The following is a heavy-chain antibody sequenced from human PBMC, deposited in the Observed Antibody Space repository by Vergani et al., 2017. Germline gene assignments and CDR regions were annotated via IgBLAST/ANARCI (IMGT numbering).Heavy chain of an antibody. D-gene: IGHD4-11*01. V-gene: IGHV4-34*11. J-gene: IGHJ4*02. CDR1: GGSFSGYY. CDR3: AAGDDYSNSG. CDR2: IYYSGST. Sequence: QVQLQQWGAGLLKPSETLSLTCAVYGGSFSGYYWSWIRQPPGKGLEWIGYIYYSGSTNYNPSLKSRVTISVDTSKNQFSLKLSSVTAADTAVYYCAAGDDYSNSGWGQGTLVTVSS.